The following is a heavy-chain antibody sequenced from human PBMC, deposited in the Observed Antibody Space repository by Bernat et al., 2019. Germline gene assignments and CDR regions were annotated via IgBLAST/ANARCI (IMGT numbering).Heavy chain of an antibody. J-gene: IGHJ2*01. D-gene: IGHD3-9*01. CDR2: INAGNGNK. CDR3: ATLYYDILTSPDNWYFDL. CDR1: GYTFTSYA. Sequence: QVQLVQSGAEVKKPGASVKVSCKASGYTFTSYAMHWVRQAPGQRLEWMGWINAGNGNKKYSQKFQGRVTMNRDTAECTAYMGLRSLSSEDTSVYYCATLYYDILTSPDNWYFDLWGRGALVTVSS. V-gene: IGHV1-3*01.